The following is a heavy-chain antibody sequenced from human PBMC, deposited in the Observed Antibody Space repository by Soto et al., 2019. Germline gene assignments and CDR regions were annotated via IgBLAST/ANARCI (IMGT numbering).Heavy chain of an antibody. D-gene: IGHD7-27*01. CDR1: GGTFSSYA. J-gene: IGHJ4*02. Sequence: AASVKVSCKASGGTFSSYAISWVRQAPGQGLEWMGGIIPIFGTANYAQKFQGRVTITADESTSTAYMELSSLRSEDTAVYYCARGHLGYFDYWGQGTLVTVSS. CDR3: ARGHLGYFDY. CDR2: IIPIFGTA. V-gene: IGHV1-69*13.